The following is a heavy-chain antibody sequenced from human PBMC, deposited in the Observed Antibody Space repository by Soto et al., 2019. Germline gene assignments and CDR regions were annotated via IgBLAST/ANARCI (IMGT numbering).Heavy chain of an antibody. Sequence: PGGSLRLSCAASGFTFSSYGMHWVRQAPGKGLEWVAVISYDGSNKYYADSVKGRFTISRDNSKNTLYLQMNSLRAEDTAVYYCAKGPSSKLLRWYYFDYWGQGTLVTVSS. J-gene: IGHJ4*02. CDR3: AKGPSSKLLRWYYFDY. D-gene: IGHD3-10*01. CDR2: ISYDGSNK. V-gene: IGHV3-30*18. CDR1: GFTFSSYG.